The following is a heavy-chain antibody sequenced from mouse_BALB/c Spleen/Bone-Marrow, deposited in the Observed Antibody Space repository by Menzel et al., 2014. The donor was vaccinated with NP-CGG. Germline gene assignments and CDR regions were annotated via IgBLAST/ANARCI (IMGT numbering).Heavy chain of an antibody. J-gene: IGHJ4*01. CDR3: ARQGYYGSRAMDY. V-gene: IGHV5-12-2*01. CDR2: ISNGGGST. Sequence: EVQLVESGGGLVQPGGSLKLSCAASGFTLSSYTMSWVRQTPEKRLEWVAYISNGGGSTYYPDTVKGRFTISRDNPKNTMYLHMRSMKVEDEDMYYCARQGYYGSRAMDYWGQGTSVTVSS. CDR1: GFTLSSYT. D-gene: IGHD1-1*01.